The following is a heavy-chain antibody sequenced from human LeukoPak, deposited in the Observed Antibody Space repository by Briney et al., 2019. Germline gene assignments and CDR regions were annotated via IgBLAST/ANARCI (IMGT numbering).Heavy chain of an antibody. CDR2: IYWDDDK. Sequence: SGPTLVKPTQTLTLTCTFSGFSLSTSGVGVGWIRQPPGKALEWLALIYWDDDKRYSPSLKSRLTITKDTSKNQVVLAMTNMDPMDTATYYCAHRPGGYSYGLDAFDIWGQGTMVTVSS. CDR3: AHRPGGYSYGLDAFDI. V-gene: IGHV2-5*02. CDR1: GFSLSTSGVG. D-gene: IGHD5-18*01. J-gene: IGHJ3*02.